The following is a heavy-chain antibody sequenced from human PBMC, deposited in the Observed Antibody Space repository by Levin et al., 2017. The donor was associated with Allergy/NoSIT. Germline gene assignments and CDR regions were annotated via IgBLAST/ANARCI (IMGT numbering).Heavy chain of an antibody. D-gene: IGHD3-16*01. CDR1: GDSVSSTSAA. CDR2: TYYRSKWYN. V-gene: IGHV6-1*01. CDR3: AREALFGMITFGGRINWFDP. J-gene: IGHJ5*02. Sequence: SQTLSLTCAISGDSVSSTSAAWNWIRQSPSRGLEWLGRTYYRSKWYNDYAVSVKSRITINPDTSKNQFSLQLNSVTPEDTAVYYCAREALFGMITFGGRINWFDPWGQGTLVTVSS.